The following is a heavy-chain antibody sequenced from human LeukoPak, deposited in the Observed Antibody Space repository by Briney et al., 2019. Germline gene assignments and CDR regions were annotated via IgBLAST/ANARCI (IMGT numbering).Heavy chain of an antibody. Sequence: PGGSLRLSCEVSGFTFVTYAMSWVRQAPGKGLEWVSIIRGSSSDYADSVRGRFSISRDISKNTLYLQMNSLRAEDTALYYCVKDSGNSFFDYWGQGTLVTVSS. CDR3: VKDSGNSFFDY. V-gene: IGHV3-23*01. CDR2: IRGSSS. D-gene: IGHD2-15*01. CDR1: GFTFVTYA. J-gene: IGHJ4*02.